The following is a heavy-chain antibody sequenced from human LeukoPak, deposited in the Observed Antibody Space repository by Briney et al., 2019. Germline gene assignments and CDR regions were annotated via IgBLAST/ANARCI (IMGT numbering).Heavy chain of an antibody. CDR1: GFTFSSYA. CDR3: ARGSGSNGYYFDY. Sequence: GGSLRLSCAASGFTFSSYAMHWVRQAPGKGLEYVSVISNNGGSTFYANSVKGRFTISRDNSKNTLYLQMGSLRAEDMAVYYCARGSGSNGYYFDYWGQGTLATVSS. CDR2: ISNNGGST. D-gene: IGHD1-26*01. V-gene: IGHV3-64*01. J-gene: IGHJ4*02.